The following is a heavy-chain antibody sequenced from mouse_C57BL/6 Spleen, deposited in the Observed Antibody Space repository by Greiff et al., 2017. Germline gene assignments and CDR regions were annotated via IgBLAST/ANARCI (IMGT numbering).Heavy chain of an antibody. V-gene: IGHV3-6*01. CDR1: GYSITSGYY. Sequence: EVKLMESGPGLVKPSQSLSLTCSVTGYSITSGYYWNWIRQFPGNKLEWMGYISYEGSNNYNPSLKNRIASTRDTYKNQFFLKLNSVTTEDTATYYCAIDDYGSFWYFDVWGTGTTVTVSS. D-gene: IGHD1-1*01. CDR3: AIDDYGSFWYFDV. CDR2: ISYEGSN. J-gene: IGHJ1*03.